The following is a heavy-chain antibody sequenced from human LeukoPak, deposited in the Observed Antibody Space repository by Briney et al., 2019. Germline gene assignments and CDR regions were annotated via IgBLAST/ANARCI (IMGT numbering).Heavy chain of an antibody. CDR1: GFTFSSYG. CDR2: ISGSGGST. D-gene: IGHD6-19*01. Sequence: GGSLRLSCAASGFTFSSYGMSWVRQAPGKGLEWVSAISGSGGSTYYADSVKGRFTISRDNSKNTLYLQMNSLRAEDTAVYYCAKLKVAGKYYFDYWGQGTLVTVSS. V-gene: IGHV3-23*01. CDR3: AKLKVAGKYYFDY. J-gene: IGHJ4*02.